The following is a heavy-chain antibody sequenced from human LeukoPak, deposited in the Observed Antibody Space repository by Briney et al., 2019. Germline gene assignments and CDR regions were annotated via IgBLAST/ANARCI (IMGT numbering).Heavy chain of an antibody. CDR1: GFTFSSYA. CDR3: ASSTYYYGSGSPMDV. Sequence: GSLRLSCAASGFTFSSYAMSWVCQAPGKGLEWIGEINHSGSTNYNPSLKSRVTISVDTSKNQFSLKLSSVTAADTAVYYCASSTYYYGSGSPMDVWGQGTTVTVSS. V-gene: IGHV4-34*01. D-gene: IGHD3-10*01. J-gene: IGHJ6*02. CDR2: INHSGST.